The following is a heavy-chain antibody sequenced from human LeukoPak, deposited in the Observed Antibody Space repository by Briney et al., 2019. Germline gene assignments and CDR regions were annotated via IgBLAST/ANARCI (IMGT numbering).Heavy chain of an antibody. CDR3: ASSDYYDSSGHQDY. D-gene: IGHD3-22*01. Sequence: SETLSLTCAVYGVSFSGYYWSWIRQPPGKGLEWIGEINHSGSTNYNPSLKSRVTISIDTSKNQFSLKLSSVTAADTAVYYCASSDYYDSSGHQDYWGQGTLVTVSS. J-gene: IGHJ4*02. CDR2: INHSGST. V-gene: IGHV4-34*01. CDR1: GVSFSGYY.